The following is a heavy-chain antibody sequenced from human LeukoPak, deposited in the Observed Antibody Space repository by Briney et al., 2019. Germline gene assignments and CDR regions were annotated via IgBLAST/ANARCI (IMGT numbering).Heavy chain of an antibody. CDR2: INSDGSST. J-gene: IGHJ6*03. CDR1: GFTFSSYW. V-gene: IGHV3-74*01. D-gene: IGHD4-17*01. CDR3: ARVNGDYYYYYYMDV. Sequence: PGGSLRLSCAASGFTFSSYWMHWVRQAPGKGLVWVSRINSDGSSTSYADSEKGRFTISRDNAKNTLYLQMNSLRAEDTAVYYCARVNGDYYYYYYMDVWGKGTTVTVSS.